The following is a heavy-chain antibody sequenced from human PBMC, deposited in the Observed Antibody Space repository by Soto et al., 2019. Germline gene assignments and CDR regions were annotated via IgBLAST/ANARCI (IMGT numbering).Heavy chain of an antibody. J-gene: IGHJ4*02. CDR2: ISGSGGST. Sequence: PGGSLRLSCAASGFTFSSYAMSWVRQAPGKGLEWVSAISGSGGSTYYADSVKGRFTISRDNSKNTLYLQMNSLRAEDTAVYYCAKLCEVRWGIAAAGNEIDYWGQGTLVTVSS. CDR3: AKLCEVRWGIAAAGNEIDY. D-gene: IGHD6-13*01. V-gene: IGHV3-23*01. CDR1: GFTFSSYA.